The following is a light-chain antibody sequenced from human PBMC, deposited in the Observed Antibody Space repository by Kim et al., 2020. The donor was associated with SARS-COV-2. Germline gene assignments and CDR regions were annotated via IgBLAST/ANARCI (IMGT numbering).Light chain of an antibody. J-gene: IGKJ1*01. CDR1: QGISSY. CDR2: AAS. V-gene: IGKV1-8*01. Sequence: AIRMTQSPSSFSASTGDRVTITCRASQGISSYLAWYQQKPGKAPKLLIYAASTLRSGVPSRFSGSGSGTDFTLTISCLQSEDFATYYCQQYYSYPLWTFGQGTKVDIK. CDR3: QQYYSYPLWT.